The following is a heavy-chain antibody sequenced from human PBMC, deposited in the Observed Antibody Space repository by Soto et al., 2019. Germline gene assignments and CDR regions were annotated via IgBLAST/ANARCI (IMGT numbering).Heavy chain of an antibody. CDR1: HFAFNIDS. V-gene: IGHV3-23*01. D-gene: IGHD1-20*01. J-gene: IGHJ6*02. CDR2: MSGSGSSI. Sequence: EAQLLESGGGLVQPGESLTLSCVASHFAFNIDSMTWVRQAPGQGLEWVSSMSGSGSSIYYADSVKGRFTITRDKSKKTLYWQMNSLRAEDTAVYWCARDNWNGAYYGLDVWGQGTTVTVS. CDR3: ARDNWNGAYYGLDV.